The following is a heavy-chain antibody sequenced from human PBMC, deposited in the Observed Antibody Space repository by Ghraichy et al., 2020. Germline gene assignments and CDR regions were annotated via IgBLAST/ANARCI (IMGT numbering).Heavy chain of an antibody. Sequence: GGSLRLSCAASGFTFSSYGMHWVRQAPGKGLEWVAGISYDGSNKYYADSVKGRFTISRDNSKNTLYLQMNRLRAEDTAVYYCAKVFGSRGPGTYYFDYWGQGTLVTVSS. D-gene: IGHD1-14*01. V-gene: IGHV3-30*18. CDR2: ISYDGSNK. CDR3: AKVFGSRGPGTYYFDY. J-gene: IGHJ4*02. CDR1: GFTFSSYG.